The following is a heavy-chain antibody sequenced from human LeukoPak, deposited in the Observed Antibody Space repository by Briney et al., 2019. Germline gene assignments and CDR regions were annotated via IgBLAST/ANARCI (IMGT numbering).Heavy chain of an antibody. J-gene: IGHJ4*02. V-gene: IGHV5-51*01. CDR2: IYPGDSDA. D-gene: IGHD1-26*01. Sequence: GESLKISCKGSGYSFNTYWSGWVRQMPGKGLKWMGIIYPGDSDARYSPSFQGQVTISADKSISTAYLQWSSLKASDTAMYYCARRRDLYSGSYYPFDYWGQGTLVTVSS. CDR1: GYSFNTYW. CDR3: ARRRDLYSGSYYPFDY.